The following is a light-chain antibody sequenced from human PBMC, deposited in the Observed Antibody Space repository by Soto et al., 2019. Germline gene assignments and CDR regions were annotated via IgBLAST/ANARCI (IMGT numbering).Light chain of an antibody. J-gene: IGKJ3*01. CDR1: QRISES. V-gene: IGKV1-39*01. Sequence: EIQMTQSPSPLSASVGGSVTLTCRASQRISESLSWYQQKPGKAPRLLIYSSSRVEAGVPSRFGSGGSGTEFTLTINILQTEDFASYIYQHYHSSPFNFGPGTTVVV. CDR3: QHYHSSPFN. CDR2: SSS.